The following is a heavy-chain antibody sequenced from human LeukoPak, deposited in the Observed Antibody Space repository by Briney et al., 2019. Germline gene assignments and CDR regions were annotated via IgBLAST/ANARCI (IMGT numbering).Heavy chain of an antibody. CDR3: ARSASYYDFWSGYTDNWFDP. CDR2: INTNTGNP. V-gene: IGHV7-4-1*02. Sequence: ASVKVSCKASGYTFTSYAMNWVRQAPGQGLEWMGWINTNTGNPTYAQGFTGRFVFSLDTSVSTAYLQISSLKAEDTAVYYCARSASYYDFWSGYTDNWFDPWGQGTLVTVSS. CDR1: GYTFTSYA. D-gene: IGHD3-3*01. J-gene: IGHJ5*02.